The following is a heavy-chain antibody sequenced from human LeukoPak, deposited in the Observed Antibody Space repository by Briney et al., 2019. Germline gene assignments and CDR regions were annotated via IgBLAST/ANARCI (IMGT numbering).Heavy chain of an antibody. CDR2: ISYDGSNQ. J-gene: IGHJ4*01. CDR1: GFIFSNHG. Sequence: GGSLRLSCAASGFIFSNHGMHWVRQAPGKGLEWVAVISYDGSNQYYADTVKGRFTISRDNSKNTLYLQMNSLRAEDTAVYYCAKDRLGALYYYDSSGYYRFDYWGQGTLVTVSS. D-gene: IGHD3-22*01. V-gene: IGHV3-30*18. CDR3: AKDRLGALYYYDSSGYYRFDY.